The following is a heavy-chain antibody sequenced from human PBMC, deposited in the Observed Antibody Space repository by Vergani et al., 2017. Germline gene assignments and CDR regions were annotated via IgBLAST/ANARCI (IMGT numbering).Heavy chain of an antibody. V-gene: IGHV3-53*01. J-gene: IGHJ4*02. Sequence: EVQLVESGGGLIQPGGSLRLSCAASGFTVSSNYMSWVRQAPGKGLEWVSVIYSGGSTYYADSVKGRFTISRTNSENTLYLQMNSLRAEDTAVYYCARPNSSSWYWYFDYWGQGTLVTVSS. CDR3: ARPNSSSWYWYFDY. D-gene: IGHD6-13*01. CDR2: IYSGGST. CDR1: GFTVSSNY.